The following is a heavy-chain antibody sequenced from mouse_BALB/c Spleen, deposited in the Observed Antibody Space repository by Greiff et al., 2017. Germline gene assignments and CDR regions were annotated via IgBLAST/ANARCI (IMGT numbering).Heavy chain of an antibody. CDR1: GYSFTGYY. J-gene: IGHJ4*01. V-gene: IGHV1S34*01. D-gene: IGHD2-13*01. Sequence: LVKTGASVKISCKASGYSFTGYYMHWVKQSHGKSLEWIGYIGCYNGGTSYNQKFKGKATFTVDTSSSTAYMQFNSLTSEDSAVYYCARRSDCYAMDYWGQGTSVTVSS. CDR2: IGCYNGGT. CDR3: ARRSDCYAMDY.